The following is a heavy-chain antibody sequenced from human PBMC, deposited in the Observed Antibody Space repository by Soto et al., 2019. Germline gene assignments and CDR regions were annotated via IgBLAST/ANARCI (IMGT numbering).Heavy chain of an antibody. J-gene: IGHJ5*02. Sequence: ASVKVSCKASGYTFTSYGISWVRQAPGQGLEWMGWISAYNGNTNYAQKLQGRVTMTTDTSTSTAYMEQRSLRSDDTAVYYCARDGSLYCSSTSCYYNWFDPWGQGTLVTVSS. D-gene: IGHD2-2*01. V-gene: IGHV1-18*04. CDR1: GYTFTSYG. CDR2: ISAYNGNT. CDR3: ARDGSLYCSSTSCYYNWFDP.